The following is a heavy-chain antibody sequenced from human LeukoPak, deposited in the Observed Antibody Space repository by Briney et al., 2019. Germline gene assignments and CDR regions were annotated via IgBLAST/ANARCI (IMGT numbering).Heavy chain of an antibody. CDR1: GGTFSSYA. CDR2: IIPIFGTA. V-gene: IGHV1-69*13. D-gene: IGHD3-3*01. CDR3: ASSGPTLIWVGVVPGGFGY. J-gene: IGHJ4*02. Sequence: ASVKVSCKASGGTFSSYAISWVRQAPGQGLEWMGGIIPIFGTANYAQKFQGRVTITADESTSTAYMELSSLRSEDTAVYYCASSGPTLIWVGVVPGGFGYWGQGTLVTVSS.